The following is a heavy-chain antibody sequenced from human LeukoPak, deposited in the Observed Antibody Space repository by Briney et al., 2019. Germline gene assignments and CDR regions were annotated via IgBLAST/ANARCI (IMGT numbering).Heavy chain of an antibody. CDR1: GGSITSYY. J-gene: IGHJ2*01. D-gene: IGHD3-22*01. CDR2: IYDTGNT. V-gene: IGHV4-59*01. Sequence: PSETLSLTCFVSGGSITSYYWSWIRQPPGKGLEMIGYIYDTGNTNYNPSLRSRVTMSVGTSKDQFSLRLSSVTAADTAVYYCARARVRSYSYDSDGSYTSDWIFDLWGRGTLVTVSS. CDR3: ARARVRSYSYDSDGSYTSDWIFDL.